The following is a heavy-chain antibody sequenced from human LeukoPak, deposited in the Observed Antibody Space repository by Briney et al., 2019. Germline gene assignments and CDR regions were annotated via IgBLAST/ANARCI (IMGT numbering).Heavy chain of an antibody. CDR1: GGTFSSYA. CDR3: ARGHRRDGYNTDY. CDR2: IIPIFGTA. J-gene: IGHJ4*02. V-gene: IGHV1-69*13. D-gene: IGHD5-24*01. Sequence: SVKVSCKASGGTFSSYAISWVRQAPGQGLEWMGGIIPIFGTANYAQKFQGRVTITADESTSTAYMELSSLKSEDTAVYYCARGHRRDGYNTDYWGQGTLVTVSS.